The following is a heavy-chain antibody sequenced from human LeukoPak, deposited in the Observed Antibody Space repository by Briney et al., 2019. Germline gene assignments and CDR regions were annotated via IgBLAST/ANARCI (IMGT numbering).Heavy chain of an antibody. J-gene: IGHJ4*02. Sequence: ASVKVSCKASGYTFTGYYMHWVRQAPGQGLEWMGWINPNSGGTNYAQKLQGRVTMTTDTSTSTAYMELRSLRSDDTAVYYCARGVRSGYYFGAYFDYWGQGTLVTVSS. CDR1: GYTFTGYY. CDR2: INPNSGGT. CDR3: ARGVRSGYYFGAYFDY. V-gene: IGHV1-2*02. D-gene: IGHD3-3*01.